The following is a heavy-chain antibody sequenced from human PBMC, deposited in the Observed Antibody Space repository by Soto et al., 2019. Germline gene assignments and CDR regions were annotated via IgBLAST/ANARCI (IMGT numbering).Heavy chain of an antibody. V-gene: IGHV1-69*08. CDR2: IIPILGIA. J-gene: IGHJ6*02. Sequence: QVQLVQSGAEVKKPGSSVKVSCKASGGTFSSYTISWVRQAPGQGLEWMGRIIPILGIANYAQKFQGRVTITADKSTSTAYIELSSLRSEDTAVYSCAREDYYYYGMDVWGQGTTVTVSS. CDR1: GGTFSSYT. CDR3: AREDYYYYGMDV.